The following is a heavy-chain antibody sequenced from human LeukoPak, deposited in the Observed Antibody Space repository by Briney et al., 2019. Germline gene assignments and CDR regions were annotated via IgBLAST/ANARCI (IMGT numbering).Heavy chain of an antibody. D-gene: IGHD3-10*01. CDR2: INSDGSST. CDR1: GITFSSYW. J-gene: IGHJ4*02. Sequence: GGTLSLSCAASGITFSSYWMHWVRQAPGKGLVWVSRINSDGSSTSYADSVKGRFTISRDNAKNTLYLQMNSLRAEDTAVYYCSRGFAGQAYWGQGTLVTASS. V-gene: IGHV3-74*01. CDR3: SRGFAGQAY.